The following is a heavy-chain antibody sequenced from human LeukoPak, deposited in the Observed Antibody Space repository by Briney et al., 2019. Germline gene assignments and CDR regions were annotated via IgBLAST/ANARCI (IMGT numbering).Heavy chain of an antibody. CDR3: VRTPPNWGADY. Sequence: ASVKVSCKASGYTFITYDINWVRQATGQGLEWMGWMSPNSGNTGYAQKFQGRVTMTRNTAMSTAYMELSSLRSEDTAVYYCVRTPPNWGADYWGQGTLVTVSS. V-gene: IGHV1-8*01. D-gene: IGHD7-27*01. J-gene: IGHJ4*02. CDR1: GYTFITYD. CDR2: MSPNSGNT.